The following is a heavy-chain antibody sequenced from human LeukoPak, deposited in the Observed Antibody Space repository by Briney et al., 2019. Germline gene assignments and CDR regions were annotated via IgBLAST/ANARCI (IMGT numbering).Heavy chain of an antibody. J-gene: IGHJ5*02. CDR3: ARPTYYDSSGYTEGPTNWFDP. CDR1: GGSISSSSYY. Sequence: PSETLSLTCTVSGGSISSSSYYWGWIRQPPGKGLEWIGSIYYSGSTYYNPSLKSRVTISVDTSKNQFSLKLSSVTAADTAVYYCARPTYYDSSGYTEGPTNWFDPWGQGTLVTVSS. V-gene: IGHV4-39*07. CDR2: IYYSGST. D-gene: IGHD3-22*01.